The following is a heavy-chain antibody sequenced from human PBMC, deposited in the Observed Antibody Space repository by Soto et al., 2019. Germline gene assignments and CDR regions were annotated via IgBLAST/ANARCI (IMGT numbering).Heavy chain of an antibody. Sequence: GGSLRLSCAASGFTFSSYSMNWVRQAPGKGLEWVSSISSSSSYIYYADSVKGRFTISRDNAKNSLYLQMNSLRAEDTAVYYCARDRRDHAFDIWGQGTMVTVSS. CDR1: GFTFSSYS. J-gene: IGHJ3*02. CDR3: ARDRRDHAFDI. V-gene: IGHV3-21*01. CDR2: ISSSSSYI.